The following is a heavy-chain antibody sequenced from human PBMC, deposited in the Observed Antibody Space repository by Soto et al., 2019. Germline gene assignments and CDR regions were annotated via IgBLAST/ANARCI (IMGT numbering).Heavy chain of an antibody. J-gene: IGHJ6*02. CDR3: ARLPSITDYPMDV. V-gene: IGHV4-31*03. CDR1: GGSINSAGYY. Sequence: QVQLQESGPGLVEPSQTLSLTCIVSGGSINSAGYYWSWVRQHPGKGLEWIGNIYYTGRTYYNPSLKSRVSMEVDTSNNHFSLTLRTLTSADTAVYFRARLPSITDYPMDVWGLGTTVTVSS. D-gene: IGHD1-20*01. CDR2: IYYTGRT.